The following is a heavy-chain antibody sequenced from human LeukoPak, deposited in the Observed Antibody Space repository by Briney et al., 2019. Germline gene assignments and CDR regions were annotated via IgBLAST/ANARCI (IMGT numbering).Heavy chain of an antibody. D-gene: IGHD2-8*01. J-gene: IGHJ4*02. V-gene: IGHV3-23*01. CDR1: GFTFDDYG. CDR2: ISGSGGST. CDR3: VKGYCTNGVCYFDY. Sequence: PGGSLRLSCAASGFTFDDYGMSWVRQAPGKGPEWVSAISGSGGSTYFADSVKGRFTISRDNSKNTLYLQMNSLRAKDTAVYYCVKGYCTNGVCYFDYWGQGTLVTVSS.